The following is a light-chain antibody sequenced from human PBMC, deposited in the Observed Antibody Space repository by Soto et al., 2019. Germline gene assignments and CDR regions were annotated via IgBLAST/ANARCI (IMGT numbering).Light chain of an antibody. Sequence: EIVMTQSPATLSVSPGERATLSCRASQSVSSSLAWYQQKPGQAPRLLIYDASTRATGIPARFSGSGSGTEFTLTISSLQSEDFAVYYCQQYNSLVTFGQGTKLEIK. CDR2: DAS. CDR1: QSVSSS. V-gene: IGKV3-15*01. CDR3: QQYNSLVT. J-gene: IGKJ2*01.